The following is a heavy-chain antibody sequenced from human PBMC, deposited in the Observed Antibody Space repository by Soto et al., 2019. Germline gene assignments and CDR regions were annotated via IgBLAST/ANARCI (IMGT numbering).Heavy chain of an antibody. CDR3: AKDLYGDQYYYYYGMDV. CDR1: GFTFSSYG. Sequence: GGSLRLSCAASGFTFSSYGMHWVRQAPGKGLEWVAVISYDGSNKYYADSVKGRFTISRDNSKNTLYLQMNSLRAEDTAVYYCAKDLYGDQYYYYYGMDVWGQGTTVTVSS. V-gene: IGHV3-30*18. CDR2: ISYDGSNK. J-gene: IGHJ6*02. D-gene: IGHD4-17*01.